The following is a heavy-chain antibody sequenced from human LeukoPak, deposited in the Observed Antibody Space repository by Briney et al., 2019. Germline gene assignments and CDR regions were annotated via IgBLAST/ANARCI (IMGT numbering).Heavy chain of an antibody. CDR1: GYTFTSYD. CDR2: MNPNSGNT. CDR3: ARDGTYYDSSGYHKVFDY. D-gene: IGHD3-22*01. J-gene: IGHJ4*02. Sequence: ASVKVSCKASGYTFTSYDINWVRQATGQGLEWMGWMNPNSGNTGYAQKFQGRVTMTRNTSISTAYMELSSLRSEDTAVYYCARDGTYYDSSGYHKVFDYWGQGTLVTVSS. V-gene: IGHV1-8*01.